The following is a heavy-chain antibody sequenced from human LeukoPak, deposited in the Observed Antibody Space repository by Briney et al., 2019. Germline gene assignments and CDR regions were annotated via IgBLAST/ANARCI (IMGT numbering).Heavy chain of an antibody. CDR1: GFTFSSYG. V-gene: IGHV3-30*02. Sequence: PAGALRLSCAASGFTFSSYGMHWVRQAPGKGLEWAAFIRYDVNNEYYTHSVRGRFTISRDNSKNTLYLQMSSLRSEDTAVYYCAQGTSILATINYWGQGTLVTVSS. D-gene: IGHD5-12*01. CDR3: AQGTSILATINY. J-gene: IGHJ4*02. CDR2: IRYDVNNE.